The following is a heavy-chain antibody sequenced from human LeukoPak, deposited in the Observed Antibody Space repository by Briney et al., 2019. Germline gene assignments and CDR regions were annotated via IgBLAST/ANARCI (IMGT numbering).Heavy chain of an antibody. CDR3: ASLGYCSGGSCYARRDY. Sequence: GGSLRLSCAASGFTFSNYVMHWVRQAPGKGLEWVAVISYDGSIKYYADSVKGRFTISRDNAKNSLYLQMNSLRAEDTALYYCASLGYCSGGSCYARRDYWGQGTLVTVSS. D-gene: IGHD2-15*01. V-gene: IGHV3-30-3*01. J-gene: IGHJ4*02. CDR1: GFTFSNYV. CDR2: ISYDGSIK.